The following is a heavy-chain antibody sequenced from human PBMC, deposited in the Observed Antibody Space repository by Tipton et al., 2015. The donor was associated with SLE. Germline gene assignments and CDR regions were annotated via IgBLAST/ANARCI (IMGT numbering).Heavy chain of an antibody. CDR2: INHSGST. D-gene: IGHD6-13*01. V-gene: IGHV4-34*01. J-gene: IGHJ4*02. Sequence: TLSLTCAVYGGSFSGYYWSWIRQPPGKGLEWIGEINHSGSTNYNPYLKSRVTISVDTSKNQFSLKLSSVTAADTAVYYCARGPSYSSSWGQGTLVTVSS. CDR3: ARGPSYSSS. CDR1: GGSFSGYY.